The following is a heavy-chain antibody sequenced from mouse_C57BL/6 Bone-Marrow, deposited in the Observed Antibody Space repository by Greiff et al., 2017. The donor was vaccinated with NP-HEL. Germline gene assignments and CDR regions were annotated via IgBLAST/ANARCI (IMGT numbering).Heavy chain of an antibody. Sequence: QVQLQQPGAELVKPGASVKMSCKASGYTFTSYWITWVKQRPGQGLEWIGDIYPGSGSTNYNEKFKSKATLTVDTSSSTAYMQLSSLTSEDSAVYYCARPKADYDPHFDYWGQGTTLTVSS. CDR2: IYPGSGST. CDR1: GYTFTSYW. CDR3: ARPKADYDPHFDY. J-gene: IGHJ2*01. V-gene: IGHV1-55*01. D-gene: IGHD2-4*01.